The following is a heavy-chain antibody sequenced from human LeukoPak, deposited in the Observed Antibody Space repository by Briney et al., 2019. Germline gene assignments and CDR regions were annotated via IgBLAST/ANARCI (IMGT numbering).Heavy chain of an antibody. V-gene: IGHV3-30*02. CDR2: VRYDGSNK. CDR1: GFTFSSYG. Sequence: GGSLRLSCAASGFTFSSYGMHWVRQAPGKGLEWVAFVRYDGSNKYYADSVKGRFTISRDNSKNTLYLQMNSLRAEDTAVYYCAKDISYYDSSGYPGSYWGQGTLVTVSS. D-gene: IGHD3-22*01. J-gene: IGHJ4*02. CDR3: AKDISYYDSSGYPGSY.